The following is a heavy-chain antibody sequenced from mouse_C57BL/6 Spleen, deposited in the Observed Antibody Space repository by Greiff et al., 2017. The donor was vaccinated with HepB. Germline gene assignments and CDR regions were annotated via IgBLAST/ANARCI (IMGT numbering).Heavy chain of an antibody. CDR2: FYPGSGSI. J-gene: IGHJ3*01. CDR3: ARHLDGYFPFAY. V-gene: IGHV1-62-2*01. D-gene: IGHD2-3*01. CDR1: GYTFTEYT. Sequence: QVHVKQSGAELVKPGASVKLSCKASGYTFTEYTIHWVKQRSGQGLEWIGWFYPGSGSIKYNEKFKDKATLTADKSSSTVYMELSRLTSEDSAVYFCARHLDGYFPFAYWGQGTLVTVSA.